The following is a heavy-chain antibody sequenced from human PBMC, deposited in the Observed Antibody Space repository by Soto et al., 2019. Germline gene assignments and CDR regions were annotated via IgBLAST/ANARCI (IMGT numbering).Heavy chain of an antibody. J-gene: IGHJ5*02. V-gene: IGHV4-34*01. Sequence: TSETLSLTCAVYGGSFSGYYWSWIRQPPGKGLEWIGEINHSGSTNYNPSLKSRVTISVDTSKNQFSLKLSSVTAADTAVYYCARGESGYSGYANCFDPWGQGTLVTVSS. CDR1: GGSFSGYY. D-gene: IGHD5-12*01. CDR2: INHSGST. CDR3: ARGESGYSGYANCFDP.